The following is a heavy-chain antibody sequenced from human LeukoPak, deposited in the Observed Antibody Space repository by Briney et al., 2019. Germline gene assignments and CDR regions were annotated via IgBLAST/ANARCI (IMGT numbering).Heavy chain of an antibody. J-gene: IGHJ4*02. CDR3: ARGVMSNYYNDYFDY. Sequence: ALVKVSCKASGYTFTDYYIHWVRQAPGQGLEWMGWINPNSGGTKYAQKFQGRVTMTRDTSISTAYMELSRLGSDDTAVYYCARGVMSNYYNDYFDYWGQGTLVTVSS. CDR1: GYTFTDYY. CDR2: INPNSGGT. D-gene: IGHD3-22*01. V-gene: IGHV1-2*02.